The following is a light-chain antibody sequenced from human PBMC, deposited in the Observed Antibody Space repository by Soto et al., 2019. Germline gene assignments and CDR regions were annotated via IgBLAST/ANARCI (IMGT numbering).Light chain of an antibody. Sequence: ETVLPQSPATLSLSPGERATLSCRASQSVSSYLAWFQQKPGQAPRLLIYDASNRATGIPARFSGSGSGTDFTLTISSLEPEDFAVYYCQQRSNGLTFGGGTKVDIK. CDR1: QSVSSY. J-gene: IGKJ4*01. CDR2: DAS. CDR3: QQRSNGLT. V-gene: IGKV3-11*01.